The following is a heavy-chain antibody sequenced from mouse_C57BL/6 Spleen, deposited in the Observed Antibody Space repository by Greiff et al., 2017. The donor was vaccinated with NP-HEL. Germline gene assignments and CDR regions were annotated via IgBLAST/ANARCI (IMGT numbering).Heavy chain of an antibody. CDR3: ARSEPPTIVIDWYFDV. V-gene: IGHV1-22*01. CDR1: GYTFTDYN. J-gene: IGHJ1*03. CDR2: INPNNGGT. Sequence: VQLQQSGPELVKPGASVKMSCKASGYTFTDYNMHWVKQSHGKSLEWIGYINPNNGGTSYNQKFKGKATLTVNKSSSTAYMELRSLTSEDSAVYYCARSEPPTIVIDWYFDVWGTGTTVTVSS. D-gene: IGHD2-5*01.